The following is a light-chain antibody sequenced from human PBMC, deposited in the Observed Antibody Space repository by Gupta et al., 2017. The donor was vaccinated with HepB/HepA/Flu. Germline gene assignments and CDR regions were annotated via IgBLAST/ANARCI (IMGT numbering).Light chain of an antibody. J-gene: IGLJ1*01. CDR1: SSNIGSNY. Sequence: XSVXTXPTSAXXTXGQRVTISCSGSSSNIGSNYVYWYQQLPGTAPKLLIYRNNQRPSGVPDRFSGSKSGTSASLAISGLRSEDEADYYCAAWDDSLSGYVFGTGTKVTVL. CDR2: RNN. CDR3: AAWDDSLSGYV. V-gene: IGLV1-47*01.